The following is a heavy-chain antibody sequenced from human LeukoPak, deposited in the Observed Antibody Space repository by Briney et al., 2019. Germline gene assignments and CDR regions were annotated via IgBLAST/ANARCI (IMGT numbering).Heavy chain of an antibody. Sequence: PSETLSLTCAVYGGSFSGYYWSWIRQPPGKGLEWIGEINHSGSTNYNPSLKSRVTISVDTSKNQFSLKLSSVTAADTAVYYCARVCSSTSCYSLADYWGQGTLVTVSS. D-gene: IGHD2-2*01. J-gene: IGHJ4*02. CDR1: GGSFSGYY. CDR3: ARVCSSTSCYSLADY. V-gene: IGHV4-34*01. CDR2: INHSGST.